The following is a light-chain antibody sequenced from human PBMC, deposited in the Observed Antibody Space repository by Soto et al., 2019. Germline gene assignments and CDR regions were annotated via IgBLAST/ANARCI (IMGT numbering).Light chain of an antibody. J-gene: IGKJ3*01. V-gene: IGKV3-15*01. CDR3: QQYNTGPQRA. Sequence: IVMTQSPASLSVSLGESATLSCWASQSISTNLAWYQQKPGQAPRLLIYGASTRATGISARFRGSGSGTEFTLTISSLQSEDFAVYHCQQYNTGPQRAFGPGTKVDIK. CDR1: QSISTN. CDR2: GAS.